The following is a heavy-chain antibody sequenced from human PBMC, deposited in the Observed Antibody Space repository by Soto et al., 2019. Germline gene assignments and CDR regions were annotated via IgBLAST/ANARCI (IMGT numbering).Heavy chain of an antibody. D-gene: IGHD3-10*01. CDR2: INPTADST. CDR3: ARGWRTYGNY. CDR1: GYSFTSYY. V-gene: IGHV1-46*01. J-gene: IGHJ4*02. Sequence: QVQLVQSGAEVKKPGASVKISCKASGYSFTSYYMHWVRQAPGQGLEWVGLINPTADSTSYAQKFQGRVTLTWDTSTSTVYMEVGSLRSEDTAMYYCARGWRTYGNYWGQGTLVTVSS.